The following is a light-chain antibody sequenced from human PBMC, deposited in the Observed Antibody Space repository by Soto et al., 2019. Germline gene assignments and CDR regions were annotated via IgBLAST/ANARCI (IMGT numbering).Light chain of an antibody. CDR3: QQSYRSPYT. Sequence: IQMTQSPSSLSASVGDSVTVPCRASQSINIYLNWYQQKPGKAPTLPIYGASSLQSGVPSRFTGGGSRKDFTLTISSLQPEDFATYYCQQSYRSPYTFGQGTKLEIK. CDR2: GAS. CDR1: QSINIY. J-gene: IGKJ2*01. V-gene: IGKV1-39*01.